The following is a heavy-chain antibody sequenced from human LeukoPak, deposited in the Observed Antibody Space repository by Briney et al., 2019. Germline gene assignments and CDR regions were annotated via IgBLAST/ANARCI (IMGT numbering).Heavy chain of an antibody. Sequence: PGGSLRVSCAASGFTFSSYAMTWVRQAPGKGLEWVSGISGSGGSTYYADSVKGRFTISRDNSKSTLYLQMNSLRAEDTAVYYCAKGPSMGLVYFDYWGQGTLVTVSS. CDR3: AKGPSMGLVYFDY. D-gene: IGHD2/OR15-2a*01. CDR1: GFTFSSYA. CDR2: ISGSGGST. J-gene: IGHJ4*02. V-gene: IGHV3-23*01.